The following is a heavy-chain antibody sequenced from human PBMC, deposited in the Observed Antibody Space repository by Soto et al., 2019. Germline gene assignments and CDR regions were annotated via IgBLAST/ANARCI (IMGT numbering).Heavy chain of an antibody. Sequence: GESLKISCKGSGYSFTSYWIGWVRQMPGKGLEWMGIIYPGDSDTRYSMSFQGQVTISADESISTAYLQWSSLKASDTAMYYCARGSASYYIDYYYYGMDVWGQGTTVTVS. CDR1: GYSFTSYW. CDR3: ARGSASYYIDYYYYGMDV. V-gene: IGHV5-51*01. CDR2: IYPGDSDT. D-gene: IGHD3-10*01. J-gene: IGHJ6*02.